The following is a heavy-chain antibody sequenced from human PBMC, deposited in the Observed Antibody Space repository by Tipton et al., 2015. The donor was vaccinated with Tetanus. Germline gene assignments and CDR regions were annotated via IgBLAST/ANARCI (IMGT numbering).Heavy chain of an antibody. CDR2: INSDGSST. CDR3: TRDRLPFCSGGICYGPLAS. Sequence: SLRLSCEASGFTFNNFWMHWVRQVPGKGLVWVSRINSDGSSTQYADSVRGRFTISRDNAQNTLYLQMNGLRAEDTAIYYCTRDRLPFCSGGICYGPLASWGQGALVTVSS. D-gene: IGHD2-15*01. CDR1: GFTFNNFW. J-gene: IGHJ4*02. V-gene: IGHV3-74*03.